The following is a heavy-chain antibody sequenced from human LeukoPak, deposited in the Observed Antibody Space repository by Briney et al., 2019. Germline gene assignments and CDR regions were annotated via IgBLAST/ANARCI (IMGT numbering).Heavy chain of an antibody. V-gene: IGHV1-2*02. D-gene: IGHD5-12*01. CDR2: INPNSGGT. Sequence: GASVKVSCKASGYTFTGYYMHWVRQAPGQGLEWMGWINPNSGGTNYAQKFQGRVTMTRDTSISTAYMELSRLRSDDTAVYYCAREGYSGYEGWFDPWGQGTLVTVSS. J-gene: IGHJ5*02. CDR3: AREGYSGYEGWFDP. CDR1: GYTFTGYY.